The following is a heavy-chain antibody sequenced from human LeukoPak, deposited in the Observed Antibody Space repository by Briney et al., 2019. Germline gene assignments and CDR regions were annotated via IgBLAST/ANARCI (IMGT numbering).Heavy chain of an antibody. CDR1: GYTLTELS. CDR3: ATDISPIAAAGTGDAFDI. Sequence: ASVKVSCKVSGYTLTELSMHWVRQAPGKGLEWMGGFDPEDGETIYAQKFQGRVTTTEDTSTDTAYMELSSLRSEDTAVYYCATDISPIAAAGTGDAFDIWGQGTMVTVSS. J-gene: IGHJ3*02. D-gene: IGHD6-13*01. CDR2: FDPEDGET. V-gene: IGHV1-24*01.